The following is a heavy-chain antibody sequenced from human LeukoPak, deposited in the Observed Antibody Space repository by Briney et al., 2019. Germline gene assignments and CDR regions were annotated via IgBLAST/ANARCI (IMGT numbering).Heavy chain of an antibody. V-gene: IGHV4-59*12. CDR1: GGSISSYY. D-gene: IGHD3-9*01. Sequence: SETLSLTCTVSGGSISSYYWSWIRQPPGKGLEWIGYIYYSGSTNYNPSLKSRVTISVDTYKNQFSLKLSSVTAADTAVYYCARVRGDILTGYRIDYWGQGTLVTVSS. CDR2: IYYSGST. CDR3: ARVRGDILTGYRIDY. J-gene: IGHJ4*02.